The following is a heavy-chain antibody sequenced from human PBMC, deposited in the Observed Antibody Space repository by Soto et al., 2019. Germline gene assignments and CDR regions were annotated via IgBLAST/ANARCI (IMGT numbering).Heavy chain of an antibody. CDR2: ISSTSSYI. J-gene: IGHJ4*02. CDR3: ARDLYLDY. V-gene: IGHV3-21*01. CDR1: GFTFSTYS. Sequence: EVQLVESGGGLVKPGGSLRLSCAASGFTFSTYSMNWVRQAPGKGLEWVSSISSTSSYIYYADSVKGRFTISRDNAKNSLSLQMNSLRAEDTAVSYCARDLYLDYWGQGTLVTVSS.